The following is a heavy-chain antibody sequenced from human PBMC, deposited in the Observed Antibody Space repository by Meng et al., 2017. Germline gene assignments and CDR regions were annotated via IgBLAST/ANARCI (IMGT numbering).Heavy chain of an antibody. CDR2: IYYSGST. J-gene: IGHJ5*02. Sequence: LRAEEVGPGLVKPSGPLSLTCLGSAGSISSSSYYWGWIRQPPGKGLEWIGSIYYSGSTYYNPSLKSRVTISVDTSKNQFSLKLSSVTAADTAVYYCARGYHYYYDSSGPFNWFDPWGQGTLVTVSS. V-gene: IGHV4-39*07. CDR1: AGSISSSSYY. D-gene: IGHD3-22*01. CDR3: ARGYHYYYDSSGPFNWFDP.